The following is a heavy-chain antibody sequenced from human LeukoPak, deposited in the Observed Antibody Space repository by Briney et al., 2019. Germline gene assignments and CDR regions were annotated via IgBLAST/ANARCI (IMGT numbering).Heavy chain of an antibody. V-gene: IGHV1-3*01. J-gene: IGHJ4*02. Sequence: GASVKVSCKASGYTFTSYAIHWVRQAPGQRLEWMGWINAGNGNTQYSQKFQGRVTITRDTSASTAYMELSSLRSEDTAVYYCARGVLREQQLGLDYRGRGTLVTVSS. CDR2: INAGNGNT. CDR3: ARGVLREQQLGLDY. D-gene: IGHD6-13*01. CDR1: GYTFTSYA.